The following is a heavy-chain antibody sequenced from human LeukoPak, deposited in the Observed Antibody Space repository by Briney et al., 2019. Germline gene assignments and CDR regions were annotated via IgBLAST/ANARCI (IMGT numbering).Heavy chain of an antibody. Sequence: ASVTVSFKSSGYTFAIYGISWVRQAPGQGLEWMAWISPYDGDTNYAQNFEGRVTMTTETSTSTAYMELRSLRSDDTAIYYCARDYCTRGGDCYKEDLFDPWGQGTLVTVSS. CDR1: GYTFAIYG. CDR2: ISPYDGDT. J-gene: IGHJ5*02. CDR3: ARDYCTRGGDCYKEDLFDP. D-gene: IGHD2-21*02. V-gene: IGHV1-18*01.